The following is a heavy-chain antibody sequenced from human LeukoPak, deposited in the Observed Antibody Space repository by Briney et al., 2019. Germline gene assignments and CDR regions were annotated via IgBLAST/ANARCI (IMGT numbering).Heavy chain of an antibody. CDR3: GMSGDRVPLQDDVFDV. D-gene: IGHD1-26*01. CDR2: IYPGDSGP. Sequence: PGASLKISCKVSGYSFTSYCIGWLRPLPGKGLERMGIIYPGDSGPTYSPSFQGQVTISVDKSSNTAYLQWSSLQASDTAMYYCGMSGDRVPLQDDVFDVWGQGTMVTVST. V-gene: IGHV5-51*01. CDR1: GYSFTSYC. J-gene: IGHJ3*01.